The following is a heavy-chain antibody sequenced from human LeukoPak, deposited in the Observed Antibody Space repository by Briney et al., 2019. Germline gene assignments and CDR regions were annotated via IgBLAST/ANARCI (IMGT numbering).Heavy chain of an antibody. CDR3: AATYYYDGSGDY. CDR2: ISSTGSNI. V-gene: IGHV3-48*03. D-gene: IGHD3-22*01. CDR1: RFTFSTYE. J-gene: IGHJ4*02. Sequence: PGGSLRLSCAAPRFTFSTYEMNWVRQAPGKGLEWVSYISSTGSNIYYADSVKGRFTISRDNAKNSLYLLMNSLRTEDTAVYYCAATYYYDGSGDYWGQGTLVTVSS.